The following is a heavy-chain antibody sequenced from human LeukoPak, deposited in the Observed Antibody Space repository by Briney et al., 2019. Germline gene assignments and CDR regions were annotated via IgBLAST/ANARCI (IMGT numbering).Heavy chain of an antibody. J-gene: IGHJ6*03. V-gene: IGHV4-59*12. CDR3: ARYPGYMDV. CDR1: GGSISSYY. CDR2: IYYSGST. Sequence: PSETLSLTCTVSGGSISSYYWSWIRQPPGKGLEWIGYIYYSGSTNYNPSLKSRVTMSVDTSKNQFSLKLSSVTAADTAVYYCARYPGYMDVWGKGTTVTVSS.